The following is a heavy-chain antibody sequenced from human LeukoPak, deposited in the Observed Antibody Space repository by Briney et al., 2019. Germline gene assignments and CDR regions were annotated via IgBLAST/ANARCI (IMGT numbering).Heavy chain of an antibody. CDR3: ARTLRGYSYGPFDY. J-gene: IGHJ4*02. Sequence: SETLSLTCTVSGGSLSSYYWSWIRQPPGKGLEWIGYIYYSGSTNYNPSLTSRVPISVDTPKNQFSLKLSSVTAADTAVYYCARTLRGYSYGPFDYWGQGTLVTVSS. D-gene: IGHD5-18*01. V-gene: IGHV4-59*01. CDR2: IYYSGST. CDR1: GGSLSSYY.